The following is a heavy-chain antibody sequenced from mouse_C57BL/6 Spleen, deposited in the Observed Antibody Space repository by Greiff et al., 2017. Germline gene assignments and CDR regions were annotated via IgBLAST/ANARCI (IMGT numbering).Heavy chain of an antibody. J-gene: IGHJ3*01. Sequence: EVMLVVSGGDLVKPGGSLKLSCAASGFTFSSYGMSWVRQTPDKRLEWVATISSGGSYTYYPDSVKGRFTISRDNAKNTLYLQMSSLKSEDTAMYYCARLGYDGFAYWGQGTLVTVSA. V-gene: IGHV5-6*01. CDR3: ARLGYDGFAY. CDR2: ISSGGSYT. D-gene: IGHD2-2*01. CDR1: GFTFSSYG.